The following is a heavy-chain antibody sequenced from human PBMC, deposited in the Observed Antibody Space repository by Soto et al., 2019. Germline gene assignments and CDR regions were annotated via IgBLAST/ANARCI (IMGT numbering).Heavy chain of an antibody. V-gene: IGHV3-30*03. CDR3: VADYVATDTFDI. Sequence: QAGGSLRLSCAASGFTFSTYGMHWVRQAPGKGLEWVAVISYDGNNKYSADSVKGRFTISRDNSKNTVYLQMNSLRPEDTAVYYCVADYVATDTFDIWGQGTMVTVSS. CDR1: GFTFSTYG. CDR2: ISYDGNNK. D-gene: IGHD3-10*02. J-gene: IGHJ3*02.